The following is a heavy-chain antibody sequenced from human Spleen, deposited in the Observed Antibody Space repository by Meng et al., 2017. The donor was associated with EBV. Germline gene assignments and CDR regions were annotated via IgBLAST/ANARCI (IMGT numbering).Heavy chain of an antibody. D-gene: IGHD2/OR15-2a*01. CDR2: VYYTGTI. Sequence: RLQLDEAGQGPVEPSETLSLTCTVSGGSVSSINYYWGWVRQSPGKEPEWIASVYYTGTIYYNPSLESRVSVSVDMFNNHFSLKLSSVAAADTAVYHCVRETLTGALDYWGQGALVTVSS. J-gene: IGHJ4*02. V-gene: IGHV4-39*06. CDR3: VRETLTGALDY. CDR1: GGSVSSINYY.